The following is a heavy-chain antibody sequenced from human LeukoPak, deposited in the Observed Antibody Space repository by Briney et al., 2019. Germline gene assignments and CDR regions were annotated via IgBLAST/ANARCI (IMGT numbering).Heavy chain of an antibody. Sequence: SETLSLTCAVYGGSFSGYYWSWIRQPPGKGLEWIGEINHSESTNYNPSLKSRVTISVDTSKNQFSLKLSSVTAADTAVYYCARRRAAAAGTAEYFQHWGQGTLVTVSS. CDR2: INHSEST. V-gene: IGHV4-34*01. D-gene: IGHD6-13*01. CDR1: GGSFSGYY. J-gene: IGHJ1*01. CDR3: ARRRAAAAGTAEYFQH.